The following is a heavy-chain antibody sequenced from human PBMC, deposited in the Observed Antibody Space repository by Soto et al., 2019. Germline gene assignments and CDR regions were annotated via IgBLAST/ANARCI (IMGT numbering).Heavy chain of an antibody. CDR3: AKDGYCNGGSCYLYYLDH. J-gene: IGHJ4*02. V-gene: IGHV3-23*01. CDR2: ISFGGGNT. Sequence: GGSLRLSCAVSGFIFSDYAMTWVRQAPGKGLEWVSTISFGGGNTYYADSVEGRFTISRDNSKNTLFLQMDSLRAEDTAVYYCAKDGYCNGGSCYLYYLDHWGQGTPVTVSS. CDR1: GFIFSDYA. D-gene: IGHD2-15*01.